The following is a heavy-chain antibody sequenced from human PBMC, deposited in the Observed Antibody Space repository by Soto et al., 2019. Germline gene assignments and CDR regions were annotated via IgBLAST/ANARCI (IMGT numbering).Heavy chain of an antibody. D-gene: IGHD2-8*01. V-gene: IGHV1-2*04. CDR2: INPKSGGT. CDR3: ARGDSTDCSNGVCSFFYNHDMDV. CDR1: GYSFTDYH. J-gene: IGHJ6*02. Sequence: ASVKVSCKASGYSFTDYHIHWVRQAPGQGLEWLGRINPKSGGTSTAQKFQGWVTMTTDTSISTASMELTRLTSDDTAVYYCARGDSTDCSNGVCSFFYNHDMDVWGQGTTVTVSS.